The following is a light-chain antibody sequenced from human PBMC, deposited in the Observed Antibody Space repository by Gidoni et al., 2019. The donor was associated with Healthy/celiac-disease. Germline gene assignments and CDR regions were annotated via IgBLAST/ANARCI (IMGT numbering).Light chain of an antibody. J-gene: IGKJ1*01. V-gene: IGKV2-28*01. CDR3: MQAIQTPRT. Sequence: DIVMTQSPLSLPVTPGEPASISCRSSQSLLHSNGYNYLDWYLQKPGQSPQLLIYLGSNRASGVPDRFSGSGSGTDFTLKISRVEAEDVGVYYCMQAIQTPRTFGQXTKVEIK. CDR2: LGS. CDR1: QSLLHSNGYNY.